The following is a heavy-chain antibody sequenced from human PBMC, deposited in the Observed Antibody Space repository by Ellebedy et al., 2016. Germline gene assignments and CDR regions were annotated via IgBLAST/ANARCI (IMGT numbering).Heavy chain of an antibody. CDR2: IYYSGST. V-gene: IGHV4-31*03. Sequence: SETLSLXCTVSGGSISSGGYYWSWIRQHPGKGLEWIGYIYYSGSTYYNPSLKSRVTISVDTSKNQFSLKLSSVTAADTAVYYCARDKHYGDYVAFDYWGQGTLVTVSS. J-gene: IGHJ4*02. CDR1: GGSISSGGYY. CDR3: ARDKHYGDYVAFDY. D-gene: IGHD4-17*01.